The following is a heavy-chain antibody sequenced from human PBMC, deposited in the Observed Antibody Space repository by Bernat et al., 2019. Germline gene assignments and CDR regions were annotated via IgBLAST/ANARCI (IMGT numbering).Heavy chain of an antibody. D-gene: IGHD3-10*01. V-gene: IGHV3-23*01. J-gene: IGHJ4*02. Sequence: EVQLLESGGGLVQPGGSLRLSCAASGFTFSSYAMSWVRQAPGKGLEWVSAISGSGGSTYYADSVKGRFTISRDNSKNTLYLQMNSLRAEDTAVYYCAKKLIYGSGSYYGPPYFDYWGQGTLVTVSS. CDR1: GFTFSSYA. CDR2: ISGSGGST. CDR3: AKKLIYGSGSYYGPPYFDY.